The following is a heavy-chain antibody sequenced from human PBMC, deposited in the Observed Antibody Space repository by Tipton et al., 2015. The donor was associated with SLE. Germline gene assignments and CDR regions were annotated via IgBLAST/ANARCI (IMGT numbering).Heavy chain of an antibody. CDR1: GGSISSSSYY. CDR2: IYTSGST. Sequence: TLSLTCTVSGGSISSSSYYWGWIRQPAGKGLEWIGRIYTSGSTNYNPSLKSRVTISVDTSKNQFSLKLSSVTAADTAVYYCASHGRNSSGWQYYFDYWGQGTLVTVSS. J-gene: IGHJ4*02. D-gene: IGHD6-19*01. V-gene: IGHV4-61*02. CDR3: ASHGRNSSGWQYYFDY.